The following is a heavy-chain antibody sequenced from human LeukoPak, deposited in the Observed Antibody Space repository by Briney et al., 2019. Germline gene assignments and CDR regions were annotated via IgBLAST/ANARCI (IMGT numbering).Heavy chain of an antibody. CDR2: ISAYNGNT. J-gene: IGHJ4*02. Sequence: ASVKVSCKASGYTFTSYGINWVRQAPGQGLEWMGWISAYNGNTNYAQKLQGRVTMTTDTSTSTAYMELGSLRSDDTAVYYCARDLDQYSGRYGGFGHDFWGQGTLVTVSS. CDR1: GYTFTSYG. D-gene: IGHD1-26*01. CDR3: ARDLDQYSGRYGGFGHDF. V-gene: IGHV1-18*01.